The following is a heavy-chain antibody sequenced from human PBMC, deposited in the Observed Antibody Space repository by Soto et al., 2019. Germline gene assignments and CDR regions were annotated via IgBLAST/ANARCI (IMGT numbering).Heavy chain of an antibody. Sequence: LSLTCAVSGASFTGYYWNWVRQPPGKGLEWIGEINHSGSTDYNPSLMSRVTISVDTSKKQISLKLTSVTAADTAVYYCAGETSDYDFLAAPTTFDFWGQGTRVTVAS. CDR1: GASFTGYY. CDR2: INHSGST. J-gene: IGHJ3*01. D-gene: IGHD3-9*01. V-gene: IGHV4-34*01. CDR3: AGETSDYDFLAAPTTFDF.